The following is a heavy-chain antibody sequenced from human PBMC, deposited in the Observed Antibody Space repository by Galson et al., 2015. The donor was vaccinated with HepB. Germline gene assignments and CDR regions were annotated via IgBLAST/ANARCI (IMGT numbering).Heavy chain of an antibody. D-gene: IGHD3-16*01. J-gene: IGHJ6*02. CDR2: VSYDGISK. V-gene: IGHV3-30*18. Sequence: SLRLSCAASGFSFSEHGIHWVRQAPGKGLEWLAVVSYDGISKYYADSVKGRFTISRNNSENMASLQMSSLRGEDTAVYYCAKDRLMLASYYFYYGMDVWGQGTTVIVSS. CDR3: AKDRLMLASYYFYYGMDV. CDR1: GFSFSEHG.